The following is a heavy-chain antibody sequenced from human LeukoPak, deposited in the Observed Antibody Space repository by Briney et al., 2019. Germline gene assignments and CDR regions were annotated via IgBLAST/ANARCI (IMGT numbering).Heavy chain of an antibody. Sequence: SETLSLTCTVSGGSISSGSYYWSWIRQPAGKGLEWIGRIYTSGSTNYNPSLKSRVTISVDRSKNQFSLKLSSVTAADTAVYYCARGPTPYYYDSSGYYYFDYWGQGTLVTVSS. J-gene: IGHJ4*02. CDR1: GGSISSGSYY. D-gene: IGHD3-22*01. CDR3: ARGPTPYYYDSSGYYYFDY. CDR2: IYTSGST. V-gene: IGHV4-61*02.